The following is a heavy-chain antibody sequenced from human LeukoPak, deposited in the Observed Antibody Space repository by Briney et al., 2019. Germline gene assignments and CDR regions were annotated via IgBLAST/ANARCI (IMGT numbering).Heavy chain of an antibody. CDR1: GFTFSSYA. V-gene: IGHV3-23*01. D-gene: IGHD5-18*01. J-gene: IGHJ4*02. Sequence: PGGSLRLSCAASGFTFSSYAMSWVRQAPGKGLEWVSAISGSGGSTYYADSMKGRFTISRDNSKNTLYLQMNSLRAEDTAVYYCAKGKDTAMVRYYFDYWGQGTLVTVSS. CDR3: AKGKDTAMVRYYFDY. CDR2: ISGSGGST.